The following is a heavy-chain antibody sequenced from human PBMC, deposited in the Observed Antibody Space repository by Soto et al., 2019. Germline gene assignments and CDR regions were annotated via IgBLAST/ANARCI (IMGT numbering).Heavy chain of an antibody. CDR1: GFPFSGYS. CDR3: ARGRVEDSSGWATYFDY. D-gene: IGHD6-19*01. CDR2: INTNGVNT. J-gene: IGHJ4*02. Sequence: EVQLVESGGGLVQPGGSLRLSCAASGFPFSGYSMFWVRQAPGQGLEYVSAINTNGVNTFYAKSVKGRFTISRDNSKNTMYLQMGSLRAEDMAVYYCARGRVEDSSGWATYFDYWGQGTLVTVSS. V-gene: IGHV3-64*01.